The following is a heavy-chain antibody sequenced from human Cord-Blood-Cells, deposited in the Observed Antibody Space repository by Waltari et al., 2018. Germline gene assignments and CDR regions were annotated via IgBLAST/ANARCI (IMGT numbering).Heavy chain of an antibody. J-gene: IGHJ4*02. D-gene: IGHD5-12*01. CDR2: INHSGST. Sequence: QVQLQQWGAGLLKPSETLSLTFAVYGGSFSGYYWSWIRQPPGKGLEWIGEINHSGSTNYNPSLKSRVTISVDTSKNQFSLKLSSVTAADTAVYYCASRRDSGYDDYWGQGTLVTVSS. CDR1: GGSFSGYY. CDR3: ASRRDSGYDDY. V-gene: IGHV4-34*01.